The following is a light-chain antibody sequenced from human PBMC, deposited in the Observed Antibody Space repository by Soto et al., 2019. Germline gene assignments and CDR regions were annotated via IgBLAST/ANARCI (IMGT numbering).Light chain of an antibody. CDR3: ATWDDNLNGYV. Sequence: QSVLTQLPSASGTPGQRVTISCTGSSSNIGSNTVNWYQQFPETAPKLLIFSNNQRPSGVPDRFSGSKSGTSASLAIRGLQSEDEADYYCATWDDNLNGYVFGTGTKVTVL. J-gene: IGLJ1*01. V-gene: IGLV1-44*01. CDR1: SSNIGSNT. CDR2: SNN.